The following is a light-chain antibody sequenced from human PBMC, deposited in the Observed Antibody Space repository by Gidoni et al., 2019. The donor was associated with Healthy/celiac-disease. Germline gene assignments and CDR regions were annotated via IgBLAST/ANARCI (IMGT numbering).Light chain of an antibody. V-gene: IGKV1-33*01. Sequence: DIQMTQSPSSLSASVGDRVTITCQASQDISNYLTWYQQKPGKYPKLLIYDASNLETGVPSRFSGSGSGTDFTFTISSLQPEDIATYYCQQYDNRPFTFGPGTKVDIK. CDR3: QQYDNRPFT. J-gene: IGKJ3*01. CDR1: QDISNY. CDR2: DAS.